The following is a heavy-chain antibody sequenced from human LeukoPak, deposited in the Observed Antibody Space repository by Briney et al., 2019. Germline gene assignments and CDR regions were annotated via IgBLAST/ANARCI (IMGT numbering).Heavy chain of an antibody. Sequence: GGSLRLSRAASGFTFSSYAMSWVRQAPGKGLEWVSAISGSGGSTYYADSVKGRFTISRDNSKNTLYLQMNSLRAEDTAVYYCAKADSSGYIFDYWGQGTLVTVSS. CDR3: AKADSSGYIFDY. J-gene: IGHJ4*02. CDR2: ISGSGGST. V-gene: IGHV3-23*01. CDR1: GFTFSSYA. D-gene: IGHD3-22*01.